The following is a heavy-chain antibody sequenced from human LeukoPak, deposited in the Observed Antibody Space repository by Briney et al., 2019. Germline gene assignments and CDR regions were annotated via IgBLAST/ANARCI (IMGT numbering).Heavy chain of an antibody. J-gene: IGHJ3*02. CDR2: ISDSSSYT. Sequence: GGSLRLSCAASRFISSSYNMNWVRQAPGKGLEWLSYISDSSSYTYYADSVKGRFTISRDNAKSSLYLQMNSLRAEDTAVYYCAKAESGYYDFWSGYYLGSDAFDIWGQGTMVTVSS. V-gene: IGHV3-21*04. CDR3: AKAESGYYDFWSGYYLGSDAFDI. D-gene: IGHD3-3*01. CDR1: RFISSSYN.